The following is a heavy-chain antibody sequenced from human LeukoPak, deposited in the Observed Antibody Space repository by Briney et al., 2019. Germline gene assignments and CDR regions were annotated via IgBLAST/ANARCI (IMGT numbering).Heavy chain of an antibody. V-gene: IGHV4-34*01. CDR3: VRGFPKYCSSTSCYYFDY. J-gene: IGHJ4*02. D-gene: IGHD2-2*01. CDR1: GGSFSGCY. CDR2: INHSGST. Sequence: PSETLSLTCAVYGGSFSGCYWSWIRQPPGRGLEWIGEINHSGSTNYNPSLKSRVTISVDTSKNQFSLKLSSLTAADTAVYYCVRGFPKYCSSTSCYYFDYWGQGTLVTVSS.